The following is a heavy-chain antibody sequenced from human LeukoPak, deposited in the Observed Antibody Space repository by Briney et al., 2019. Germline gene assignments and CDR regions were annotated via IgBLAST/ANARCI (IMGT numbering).Heavy chain of an antibody. D-gene: IGHD1-1*01. J-gene: IGHJ3*02. CDR3: ARVLTQNDAFDI. V-gene: IGHV1-2*02. CDR2: INPNSGGT. CDR1: GYTFTGYY. Sequence: AASVKVSCKASGYTFTGYYMHWVRQAPGQELEWMGWINPNSGGTNYAQKFQGRVTMTRDTSISTAYMELSRLRSDDTAVYYCARVLTQNDAFDIWGQGTMVTVSS.